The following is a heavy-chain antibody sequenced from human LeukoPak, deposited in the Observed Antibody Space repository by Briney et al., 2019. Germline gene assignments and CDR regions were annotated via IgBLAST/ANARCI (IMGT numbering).Heavy chain of an antibody. V-gene: IGHV4-31*03. Sequence: PSQTLFLTCTNLGGSISSGDHYWSWIRQHPGKGLEWIGYIYYSGSTHYNPSLKSRVSMSVETSKNQFSLKLSSVTAADTAVYYCARLGRGIAVAGVFDYWGQGTLVTVSS. CDR1: GGSISSGDHY. D-gene: IGHD6-19*01. CDR3: ARLGRGIAVAGVFDY. J-gene: IGHJ4*02. CDR2: IYYSGST.